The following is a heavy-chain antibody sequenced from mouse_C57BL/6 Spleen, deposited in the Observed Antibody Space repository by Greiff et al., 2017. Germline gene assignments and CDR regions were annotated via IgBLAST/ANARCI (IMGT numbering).Heavy chain of an antibody. J-gene: IGHJ1*03. CDR1: GYAFSSSW. CDR3: ARSRGVYDGYYYWYFDV. CDR2: IYPGDGDT. D-gene: IGHD2-3*01. Sequence: QVQLQQSGPELVKPGASVKISCKASGYAFSSSWMNWVKQRPGKGLEWIGRIYPGDGDTNYNGKFKGKATLTADKSSSTAYMQLSSLTSEDSAVYVCARSRGVYDGYYYWYFDVWGTGTTVTVSS. V-gene: IGHV1-82*01.